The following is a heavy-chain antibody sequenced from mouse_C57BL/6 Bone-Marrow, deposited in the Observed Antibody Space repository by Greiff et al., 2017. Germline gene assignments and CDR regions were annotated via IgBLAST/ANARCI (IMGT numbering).Heavy chain of an antibody. J-gene: IGHJ4*01. Sequence: EVQLQQSGPELVKPGASVKISCKASGYSFTDYNMNWVKQSNGKSLEWIGVLNPNYGTTSYNQKFKGKATLTVDQSSRTAYMQLNRLTSEDSAVYYCARGYDYDYAMDYWGQGTSVTVSS. CDR1: GYSFTDYN. D-gene: IGHD2-4*01. CDR3: ARGYDYDYAMDY. V-gene: IGHV1-39*01. CDR2: LNPNYGTT.